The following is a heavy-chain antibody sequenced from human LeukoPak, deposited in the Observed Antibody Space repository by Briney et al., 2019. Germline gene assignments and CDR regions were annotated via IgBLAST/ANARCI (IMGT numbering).Heavy chain of an antibody. D-gene: IGHD6-13*01. CDR3: ARPIAAAVPGGWSQNPSWFDP. CDR2: MNPNSGNT. J-gene: IGHJ5*02. Sequence: ASVKVSCKASGYTFTSYDINWVRQATGQGLEWMGRMNPNSGNTGYAQKFQGRVTMTRNTSISTAYMELSSLRSEDTAVYYCARPIAAAVPGGWSQNPSWFDPWGQGTLVTVSS. CDR1: GYTFTSYD. V-gene: IGHV1-8*01.